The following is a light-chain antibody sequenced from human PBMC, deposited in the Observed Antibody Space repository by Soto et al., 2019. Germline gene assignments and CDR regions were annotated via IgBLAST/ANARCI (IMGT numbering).Light chain of an antibody. Sequence: DIQMTQSPSTLSASVGDRVTITCRASQSISSWLAWYQQKPGKAPKLLIYDASSLESGVPSRFSGSGSGTEFTLTISSLQPDDFATYYCQQYHSYFLLTFGGGTKVEIK. V-gene: IGKV1-5*01. CDR3: QQYHSYFLLT. J-gene: IGKJ4*01. CDR2: DAS. CDR1: QSISSW.